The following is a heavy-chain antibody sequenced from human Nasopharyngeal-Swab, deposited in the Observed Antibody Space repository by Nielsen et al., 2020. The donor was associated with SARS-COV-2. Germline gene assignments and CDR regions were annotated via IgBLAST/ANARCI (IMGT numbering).Heavy chain of an antibody. CDR3: ARTQYYDILTGYYYYYYYMDV. D-gene: IGHD3-9*01. Sequence: VRQAPGKGLEWVSVIYSGGSTYYADSVKGRFTISRDNSKNTLYLQMNSLRAEDTAVYYCARTQYYDILTGYYYYYYYMDVWGIGTTVTVSS. V-gene: IGHV3-53*01. J-gene: IGHJ6*03. CDR2: IYSGGST.